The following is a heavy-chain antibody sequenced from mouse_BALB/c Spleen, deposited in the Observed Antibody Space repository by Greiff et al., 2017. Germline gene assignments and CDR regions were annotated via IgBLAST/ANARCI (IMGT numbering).Heavy chain of an antibody. J-gene: IGHJ2*01. V-gene: IGHV14-3*02. CDR2: IDPANGNT. Sequence: DVQLQESGAELVKPGASVKLSCTASGFNIKDTYMHWVKQRPEQGLEWIGRIDPANGNTKYDPKFQGKATITADTSSNTAYLQLSSLTSEDTAVYYCARSGDYDLYYFDYWGQGTTLTVSS. CDR3: ARSGDYDLYYFDY. D-gene: IGHD2-4*01. CDR1: GFNIKDTY.